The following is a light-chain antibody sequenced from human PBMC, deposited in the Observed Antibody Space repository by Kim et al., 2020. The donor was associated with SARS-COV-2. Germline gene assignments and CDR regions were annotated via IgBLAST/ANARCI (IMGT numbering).Light chain of an antibody. CDR1: SCSIASTY. V-gene: IGLV6-57*03. Sequence: KTVTLSCTRSSCSIASTYLQWYRQRPGSAPTTVIYEDNQRPSGVPDRFSGSIDSSSNSASLTISGLKTEDEADYYCQSYDSSNHVVFGGGTQLTVL. J-gene: IGLJ2*01. CDR3: QSYDSSNHVV. CDR2: EDN.